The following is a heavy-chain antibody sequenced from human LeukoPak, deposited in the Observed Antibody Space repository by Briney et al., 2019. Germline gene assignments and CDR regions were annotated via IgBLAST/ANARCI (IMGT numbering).Heavy chain of an antibody. D-gene: IGHD5-18*01. J-gene: IGHJ5*02. CDR2: INHSGST. Sequence: SETLSLTCAVYGGSFSGYYWSWIRQPPGKGLEWIGEINHSGSTNYNPSLKSRVTISVDTSKNQFSLKLSSVTAADTAVYYCARVKDTARFDPWGQGTLVTVSS. CDR1: GGSFSGYY. V-gene: IGHV4-34*01. CDR3: ARVKDTARFDP.